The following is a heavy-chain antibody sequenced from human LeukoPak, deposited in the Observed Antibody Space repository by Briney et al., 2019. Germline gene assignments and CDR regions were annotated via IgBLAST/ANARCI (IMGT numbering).Heavy chain of an antibody. Sequence: GGSLRLSCAASGFTFNRYEMNWVRQAPGKGLEWVSYISGSGSTIYYADSVKGRFTISRDNSKNTLYLQMNSLRAEDTAVYYCAKDLRYGDLGEGYYYYGMDVWGQGTTVTVSS. CDR1: GFTFNRYE. CDR2: ISGSGSTI. J-gene: IGHJ6*02. V-gene: IGHV3-48*03. CDR3: AKDLRYGDLGEGYYYYGMDV. D-gene: IGHD4-17*01.